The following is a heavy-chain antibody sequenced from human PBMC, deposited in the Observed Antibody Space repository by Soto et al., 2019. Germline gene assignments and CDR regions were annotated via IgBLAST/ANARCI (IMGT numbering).Heavy chain of an antibody. CDR1: GGSFSGYY. CDR2: INHSGST. V-gene: IGHV4-34*01. J-gene: IGHJ6*02. D-gene: IGHD3-3*01. CDR3: ARAPLLRFSRRGMDV. Sequence: PSETLSLTCAVYGGSFSGYYWSWIRQPPGKGLEWIGEINHSGSTNYNPSLKSRVTISVDTSKNQFSLKLSSVTAADTAVYYCARAPLLRFSRRGMDVWGQGTTVTVSS.